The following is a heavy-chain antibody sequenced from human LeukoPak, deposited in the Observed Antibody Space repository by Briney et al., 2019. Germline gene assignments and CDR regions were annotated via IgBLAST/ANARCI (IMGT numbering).Heavy chain of an antibody. J-gene: IGHJ4*02. CDR1: GFTFSSYA. CDR3: TTEKDY. CDR2: IRSKTDGETT. Sequence: PGRSLRLSCAASGFTFSSYAMNWVRQAPGKGLEWVGRIRSKTDGETTDYAAPVKGRFSISRDDSKNTVYLQMNSLKTEDAAVYYCTTEKDYWGQGTLVTVSS. V-gene: IGHV3-15*07.